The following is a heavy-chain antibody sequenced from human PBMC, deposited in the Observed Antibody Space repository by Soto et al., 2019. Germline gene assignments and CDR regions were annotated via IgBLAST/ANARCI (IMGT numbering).Heavy chain of an antibody. Sequence: GGSLRLSCAASGFSFSSVGMQWVRQTPGEGLEGVALISNDGKRTYYADSVKGRFTISRDNAKRSLYLQMMSLTAEDTAIYYCVRGGGGGLFDPWGQGTMVTVSS. V-gene: IGHV3-30*03. J-gene: IGHJ5*02. D-gene: IGHD2-15*01. CDR3: VRGGGGGLFDP. CDR1: GFSFSSVG. CDR2: ISNDGKRT.